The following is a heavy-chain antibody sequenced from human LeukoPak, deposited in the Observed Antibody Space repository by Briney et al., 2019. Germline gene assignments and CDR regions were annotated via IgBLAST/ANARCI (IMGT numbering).Heavy chain of an antibody. CDR1: GFTFSSYS. J-gene: IGHJ6*02. CDR3: ARGGGGDPRYYSIDV. D-gene: IGHD2-21*02. Sequence: PGGSLRLSCAASGFTFSSYSMNWVRQAPGKGLEWVSSISSSSSYIYYADSVKGRFTISRDNAKNSLYLQMNSLRAEDTAVYYCARGGGGDPRYYSIDVWGLGTTVTVSS. V-gene: IGHV3-21*01. CDR2: ISSSSSYI.